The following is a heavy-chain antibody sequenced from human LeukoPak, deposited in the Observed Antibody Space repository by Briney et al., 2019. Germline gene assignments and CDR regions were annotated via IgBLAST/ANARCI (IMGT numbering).Heavy chain of an antibody. CDR2: ISYSVTT. Sequence: SETLSLTCTVSGGSISSSSYYWAWIRQSPGKGLQWIASISYSVTTYYNPSLQSRVTISIDTSKNQSSLKLSSVTAADTAVYYCARHLRGATIYYEYWGQGTLVTVSS. CDR3: ARHLRGATIYYEY. V-gene: IGHV4-39*01. D-gene: IGHD1-26*01. CDR1: GGSISSSSYY. J-gene: IGHJ4*02.